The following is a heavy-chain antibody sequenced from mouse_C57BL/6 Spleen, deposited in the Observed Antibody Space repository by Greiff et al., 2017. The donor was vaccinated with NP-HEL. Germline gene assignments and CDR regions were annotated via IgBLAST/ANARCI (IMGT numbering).Heavy chain of an antibody. D-gene: IGHD2-12*01. CDR3: ARFDYSRGGFAY. CDR1: GYTFTDYN. Sequence: EVQVVESGPELVKPGASVKIPCKASGYTFTDYNMDWVKQSHGKSLEWIGDINPNNGGTIYNQKFKGKATLTVDKSSSTAYMELRSLTSEDTAVYYCARFDYSRGGFAYWGQGTLVTVSA. CDR2: INPNNGGT. V-gene: IGHV1-18*01. J-gene: IGHJ3*01.